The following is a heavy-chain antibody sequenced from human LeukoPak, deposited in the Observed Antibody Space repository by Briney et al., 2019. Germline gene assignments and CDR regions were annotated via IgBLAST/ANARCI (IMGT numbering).Heavy chain of an antibody. CDR2: IGAGGTFT. CDR3: AKRPRWLQFHY. Sequence: RGSLRLSCTASGFTFSSYAMNWVRQAPGKGLEWVSGIGAGGTFTSYADSVKGRFTISRDNSKNTLYLQMNSLRAEDTAVYYCAKRPRWLQFHYWGQGTLVTVSS. D-gene: IGHD5-24*01. J-gene: IGHJ4*02. CDR1: GFTFSSYA. V-gene: IGHV3-23*01.